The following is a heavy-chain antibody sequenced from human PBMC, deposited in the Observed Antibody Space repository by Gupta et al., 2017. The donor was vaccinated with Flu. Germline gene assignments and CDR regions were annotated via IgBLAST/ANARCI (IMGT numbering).Heavy chain of an antibody. V-gene: IGHV3-53*04. CDR2: IYSGGST. J-gene: IGHJ2*01. CDR3: ARDDPGTVTTAVGVGYFDL. Sequence: EVQLVESGGGLVQPGGSLRLSCAASGFTVSSNYMSWVRQAPGKGLEWVSVIYSGGSTYYADSVKGRFTISRHNSKNTLYLQMNSLRAEDTAVYYCARDDPGTVTTAVGVGYFDLWGRGTLVTVSS. CDR1: GFTVSSNY. D-gene: IGHD4-17*01.